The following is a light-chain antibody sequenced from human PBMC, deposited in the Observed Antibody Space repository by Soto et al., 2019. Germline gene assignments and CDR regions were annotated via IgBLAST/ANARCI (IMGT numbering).Light chain of an antibody. CDR3: EQYNNWPPWT. Sequence: EIVMTQSPATLSVSPGERATLSCRASQSVSSNLAWYQQKPGQAPRLLIYGASTMATGIPARFSGSGSGTEFTLTISSPQSENFAVYYCEQYNNWPPWTFGQRAKVEIK. CDR2: GAS. J-gene: IGKJ1*01. V-gene: IGKV3-15*01. CDR1: QSVSSN.